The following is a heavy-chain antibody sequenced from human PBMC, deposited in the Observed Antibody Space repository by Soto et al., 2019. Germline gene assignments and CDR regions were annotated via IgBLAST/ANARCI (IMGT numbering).Heavy chain of an antibody. Sequence: PGESLRLSCAASGFTFSSYEMNWVRQAPGKGLEWVSYISSSGSTIYYADSVKGRFTISRDNAKNSLYLQMNSLRAEDTAVYYCARGHELVHAFDIWGQGTMVTVSS. CDR1: GFTFSSYE. V-gene: IGHV3-48*03. CDR3: ARGHELVHAFDI. D-gene: IGHD1-26*01. J-gene: IGHJ3*02. CDR2: ISSSGSTI.